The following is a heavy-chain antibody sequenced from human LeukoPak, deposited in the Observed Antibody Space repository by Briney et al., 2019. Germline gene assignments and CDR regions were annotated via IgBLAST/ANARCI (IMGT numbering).Heavy chain of an antibody. CDR1: GFTFSSYS. J-gene: IGHJ4*02. CDR3: ARGGTTGTTRFDY. V-gene: IGHV3-48*04. D-gene: IGHD1-1*01. CDR2: ISSSSGSI. Sequence: EGSLRLSCAASGFTFSSYSMNWVHQAPGKGLEWVSYISSSSGSIYYADSVKGRFTTSRDNAKNSLYLQMNSLRAEDTAVYYCARGGTTGTTRFDYWGQGNLVTVSS.